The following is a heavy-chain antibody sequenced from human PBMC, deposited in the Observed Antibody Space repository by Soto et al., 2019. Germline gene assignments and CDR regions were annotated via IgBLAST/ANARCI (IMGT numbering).Heavy chain of an antibody. CDR3: ARPDRDGYNYDY. J-gene: IGHJ4*01. CDR2: ISDSGAIT. Sequence: GGSLRLSCAASGFTFSSYAMNWVRQAQGKGLGWVSGISDSGAITYYADSVKGRFTISRDNSKNTLFLHMNSLRTEDTAVYFCARPDRDGYNYDYWGQGTLVTVSS. CDR1: GFTFSSYA. D-gene: IGHD5-12*01. V-gene: IGHV3-23*01.